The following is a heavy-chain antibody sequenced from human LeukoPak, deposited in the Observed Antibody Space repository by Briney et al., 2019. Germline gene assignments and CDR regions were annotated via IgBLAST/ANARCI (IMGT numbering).Heavy chain of an antibody. CDR3: ARGRTRADYYYGMDV. J-gene: IGHJ6*04. Sequence: PGGSLRLSCAASVFTFSRYWMHWVRQAPGKGLVWVSRINSDGSRTSYADSVKGRFTIYRDNAKNTLYLQMNSLRAEDTGVYYCARGRTRADYYYGMDVWGKGTTVSVSS. CDR1: VFTFSRYW. V-gene: IGHV3-74*01. CDR2: INSDGSRT.